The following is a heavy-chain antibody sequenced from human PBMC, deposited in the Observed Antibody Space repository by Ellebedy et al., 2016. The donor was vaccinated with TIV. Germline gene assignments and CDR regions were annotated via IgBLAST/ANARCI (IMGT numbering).Heavy chain of an antibody. Sequence: PGGSLRLSCAASGFSFSNYGMRWVRQAPGKGLEWVSAISGSGYSTYHADSLKGRFTISRDNVRNTLYLQMNSMRAEDTAIYYCAKRKRIVGAQIGVLDYWGQGILVTVSS. D-gene: IGHD1-26*01. V-gene: IGHV3-23*01. J-gene: IGHJ4*02. CDR3: AKRKRIVGAQIGVLDY. CDR1: GFSFSNYG. CDR2: ISGSGYST.